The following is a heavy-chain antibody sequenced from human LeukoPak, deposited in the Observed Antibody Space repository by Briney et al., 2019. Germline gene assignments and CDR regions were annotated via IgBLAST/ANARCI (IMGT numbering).Heavy chain of an antibody. D-gene: IGHD3-22*01. V-gene: IGHV1-46*01. Sequence: GASVKVSCKASGYTFTSYYMHWVRQAPGQGLEWMGIINPSGGSTSYAQKFQGRVTMTTDTSTSTAYMELRSLRSDDTAVYYCARRFNYYDSSGYYEGFYFDYWGQGTLVTVSS. CDR1: GYTFTSYY. CDR3: ARRFNYYDSSGYYEGFYFDY. CDR2: INPSGGST. J-gene: IGHJ4*02.